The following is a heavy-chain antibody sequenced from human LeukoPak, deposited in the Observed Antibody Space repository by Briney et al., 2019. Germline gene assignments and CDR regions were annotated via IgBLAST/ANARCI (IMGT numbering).Heavy chain of an antibody. D-gene: IGHD2-15*01. V-gene: IGHV4-30-4*01. CDR1: GASISSGDYY. J-gene: IGHJ5*02. CDR3: ARPKGRGCNGGTCYTDWFDP. CDR2: IHYSGNS. Sequence: SETLCLTCTVSGASISSGDYYWSWIRQPPGTGLEWIGYIHYSGNSYYNPSLKSRVTISIDTSKNQFSLKLSSVTAADTAVYYCARPKGRGCNGGTCYTDWFDPWGQGTLVTVSS.